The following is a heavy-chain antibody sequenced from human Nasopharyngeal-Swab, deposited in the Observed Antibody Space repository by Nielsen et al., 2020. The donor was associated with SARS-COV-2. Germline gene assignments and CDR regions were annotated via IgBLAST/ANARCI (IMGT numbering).Heavy chain of an antibody. CDR3: ARDRATPSPGYYYYGMDV. CDR1: GFTFSSYS. V-gene: IGHV3-48*04. CDR2: ISSSSSPI. Sequence: GESLKISCAASGFTFSSYSMNWVRQAPGKGLEWVSYISSSSSPIYYADSVKGRFTISRDNAKNSLYLQMNSLRAEDTAVYYCARDRATPSPGYYYYGMDVWGQGTTVTVSS. J-gene: IGHJ6*02.